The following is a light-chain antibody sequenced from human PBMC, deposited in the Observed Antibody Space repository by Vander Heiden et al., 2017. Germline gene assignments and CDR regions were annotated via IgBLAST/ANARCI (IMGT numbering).Light chain of an antibody. CDR1: QDISNY. J-gene: IGKJ4*01. Sequence: DIQMTQSPSSLSASVGDRVTITCQASQDISNYLNWYQQKPRKAPKLLIYDASKLETGVPSRFSGSGSGTDFTFTISSLQPEDIATYYCQQDDNLPLTFGGGTKVEIK. CDR2: DAS. CDR3: QQDDNLPLT. V-gene: IGKV1-33*01.